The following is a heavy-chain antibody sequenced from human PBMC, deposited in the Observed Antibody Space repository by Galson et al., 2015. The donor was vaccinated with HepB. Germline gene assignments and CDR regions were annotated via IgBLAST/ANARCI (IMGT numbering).Heavy chain of an antibody. Sequence: SLRLSCAASGFTFSSYGMHWVRQAPGKGLEWVAVIWYDGSNKYYADSVKGRFTISRDNSKNTLYLQMNSLRAEDTAVYYCARAFYDYVWGSYHDASDIWGQGTMVTVSS. CDR2: IWYDGSNK. CDR1: GFTFSSYG. D-gene: IGHD3-16*02. V-gene: IGHV3-33*01. J-gene: IGHJ3*02. CDR3: ARAFYDYVWGSYHDASDI.